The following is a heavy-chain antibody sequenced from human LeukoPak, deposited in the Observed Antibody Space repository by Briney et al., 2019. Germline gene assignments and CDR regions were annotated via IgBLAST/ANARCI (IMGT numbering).Heavy chain of an antibody. J-gene: IGHJ6*03. CDR1: GYTFTSYG. Sequence: ASVKVSCKASGYTFTSYGISWVRQAPGQGLEWMGWISAYNGNTNYALKLQGRVTMTTDTSTSTAYMELRSLRSDDTALYYCARGRGPPYYYYMDVWGKGTTVTVSS. CDR2: ISAYNGNT. V-gene: IGHV1-18*01. CDR3: ARGRGPPYYYYMDV. D-gene: IGHD2-15*01.